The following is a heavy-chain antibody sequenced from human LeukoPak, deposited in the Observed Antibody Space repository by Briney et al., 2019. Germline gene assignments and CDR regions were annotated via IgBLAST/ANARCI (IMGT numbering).Heavy chain of an antibody. D-gene: IGHD2-2*01. J-gene: IGHJ6*03. V-gene: IGHV3-23*01. CDR1: GLTFSSYA. CDR3: AKVKYCSSTSCFTGDYYYYMDV. Sequence: GGSLRLSCAASGLTFSSYAMSWVRQAPGKGLEWVSAISGSGGSTYYADSVKGRFTISRDNSKNTLYLQMNSLRAEDTAVYYCAKVKYCSSTSCFTGDYYYYMDVWGKGTTVTVSS. CDR2: ISGSGGST.